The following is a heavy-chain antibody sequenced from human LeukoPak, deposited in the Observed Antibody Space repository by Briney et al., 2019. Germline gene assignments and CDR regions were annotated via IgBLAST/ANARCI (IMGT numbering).Heavy chain of an antibody. CDR3: ARDPARIWFGELWFDY. CDR2: ISGSGGST. V-gene: IGHV3-23*01. D-gene: IGHD3-10*01. Sequence: PGGSLRLSCAASGFTFSNYGLSWVRRAPGKGLEWVSGISGSGGSTYYADSVKGRFTISRDDSKNTLYLEMNSLRGEDTAVYYCARDPARIWFGELWFDYWGQGTLVTVSS. CDR1: GFTFSNYG. J-gene: IGHJ4*02.